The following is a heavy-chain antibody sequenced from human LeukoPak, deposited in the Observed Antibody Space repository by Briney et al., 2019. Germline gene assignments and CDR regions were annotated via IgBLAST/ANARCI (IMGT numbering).Heavy chain of an antibody. CDR1: GGTFSSYA. CDR2: IIPIFGTA. CDR3: ARDLMHYYGSGIPAFDI. Sequence: SVKVSCKASGGTFSSYAISWVRQAPGQGLEWMGVIIPIFGTANYAQKFQGRVTITADESTSTAYMELSSLRSEDTAVYYCARDLMHYYGSGIPAFDIWGQGTMVTVSS. V-gene: IGHV1-69*13. J-gene: IGHJ3*02. D-gene: IGHD3-10*01.